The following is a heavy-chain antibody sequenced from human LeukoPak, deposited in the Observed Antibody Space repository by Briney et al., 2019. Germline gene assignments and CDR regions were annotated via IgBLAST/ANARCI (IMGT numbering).Heavy chain of an antibody. CDR2: IRYDGSNK. J-gene: IGHJ5*02. V-gene: IGHV3-30*02. Sequence: GGSPRLSCAASGFTFSSYEMNWVRQAPGKGLEWVAFIRYDGSNKYYADSVKGRFTIARDNSKNTLYLQMNSLRAEDTAVYYCAKDVGDRNWFDPWGQGTLVTVSS. CDR3: AKDVGDRNWFDP. CDR1: GFTFSSYE. D-gene: IGHD4-17*01.